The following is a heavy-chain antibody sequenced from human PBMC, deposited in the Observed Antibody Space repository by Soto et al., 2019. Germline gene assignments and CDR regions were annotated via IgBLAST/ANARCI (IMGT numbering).Heavy chain of an antibody. J-gene: IGHJ2*01. CDR1: GDSINAENW. V-gene: IGHV4-4*02. CDR2: IHHSGGT. D-gene: IGHD2-15*01. CDR3: ARDHCTGGNCYSNMGDWYFDL. Sequence: QVQLQESGPGMVKPSETLSLTCAVSGDSINAENWWTWLRQTPGKGLEWLAEIHHSGGTKYNPSLSGRVSISLDRPRNQFSLRLRSVTAADTAQYYCARDHCTGGNCYSNMGDWYFDLWGRGALVTVSS.